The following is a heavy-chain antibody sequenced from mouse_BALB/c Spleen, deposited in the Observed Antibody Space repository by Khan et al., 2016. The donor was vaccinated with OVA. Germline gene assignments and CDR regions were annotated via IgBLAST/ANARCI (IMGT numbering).Heavy chain of an antibody. CDR3: ARPAYDGYYDY. D-gene: IGHD2-3*01. CDR1: DYTFTDYA. V-gene: IGHV1S137*01. CDR2: ISTYSGNT. J-gene: IGHJ2*01. Sequence: QVQLKQSGPELVRPGVSVKISCKGSDYTFTDYAIHWVKQSHAKSLEWVGLISTYSGNTNYTQKFKGKATMTVDKSSSTAYMELARLTSEASAIFYCARPAYDGYYDYWGQGTTLTVSS.